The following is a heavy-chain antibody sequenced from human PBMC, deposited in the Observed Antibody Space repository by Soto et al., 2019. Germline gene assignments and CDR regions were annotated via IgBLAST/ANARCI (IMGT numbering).Heavy chain of an antibody. CDR2: LYYGRSA. CDR1: GGSISSYY. D-gene: IGHD7-27*01. J-gene: IGHJ4*02. Sequence: SETLSLTCAVSGGSISSYYCMWIRQPPGKGLESIGYLYYGRSANYNPSLKSRVTLSVDTSTNQCSLNLNSVTAADTAVYYCARITASPNSGYFDYWGQGTMGTVSS. V-gene: IGHV4-59*01. CDR3: ARITASPNSGYFDY.